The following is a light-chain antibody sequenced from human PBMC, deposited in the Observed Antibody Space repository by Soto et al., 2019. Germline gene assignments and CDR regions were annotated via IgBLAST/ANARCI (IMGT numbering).Light chain of an antibody. CDR3: QEYDSHPFA. CDR2: DAP. V-gene: IGKV1-33*01. J-gene: IGKJ5*01. CDR1: QDISNY. Sequence: DIQMTQSPSSLSASVGVRVTITCQASQDISNYLNLDQQKPGKDPKLLIHDAPNLETGVPARFRVQGYGTDFAVTIGSLQPEDISTYYCQEYDSHPFAFGRRTRLGVK.